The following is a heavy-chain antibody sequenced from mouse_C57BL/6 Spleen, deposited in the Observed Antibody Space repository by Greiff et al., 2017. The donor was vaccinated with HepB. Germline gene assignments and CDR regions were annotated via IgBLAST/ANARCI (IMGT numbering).Heavy chain of an antibody. D-gene: IGHD2-10*01. CDR2: IRNTANGYTT. CDR3: ARYAPSYGNYFDY. V-gene: IGHV7-3*01. Sequence: EVKLMESGGGLVQPGGSLSLSCAASGFTFTDYYMSWVRQPPGKALEWLGFIRNTANGYTTEYSASVKGRFTISRDNSPSILYLQMNARRAEDSATYYCARYAPSYGNYFDYWGQGTTLTVSS. CDR1: GFTFTDYY. J-gene: IGHJ2*01.